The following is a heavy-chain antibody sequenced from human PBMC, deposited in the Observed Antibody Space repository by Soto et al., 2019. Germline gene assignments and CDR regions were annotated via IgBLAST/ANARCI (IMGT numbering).Heavy chain of an antibody. D-gene: IGHD3-3*01. CDR1: GFTFSSYA. CDR2: ISYDGSNK. J-gene: IGHJ6*02. CDR3: AREVLRFLEWYGMDV. V-gene: IGHV3-30-3*01. Sequence: VGSLRLSCAASGFTFSSYAMHWVRQAPGKGLEWVAVISYDGSNKYYAGSVKGRFTISRDNSKNTLYLQMNSLRAEDTAVYYCAREVLRFLEWYGMDVWGQGTTVTVSS.